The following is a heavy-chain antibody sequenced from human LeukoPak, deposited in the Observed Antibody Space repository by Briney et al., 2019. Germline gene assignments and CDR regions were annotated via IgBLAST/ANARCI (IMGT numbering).Heavy chain of an antibody. Sequence: PSETLSLTCTVSGGSISSSSYYWGWIRQPPGKGLEWIGSIYYSGSTYYNPSLKSRVTISVDTSKNQFPLKLSSVTAADTAVYYCARAVRAGSYYDSSGYIDYWGQGTLVTVSS. J-gene: IGHJ4*02. CDR2: IYYSGST. CDR1: GGSISSSSYY. V-gene: IGHV4-39*06. D-gene: IGHD3-22*01. CDR3: ARAVRAGSYYDSSGYIDY.